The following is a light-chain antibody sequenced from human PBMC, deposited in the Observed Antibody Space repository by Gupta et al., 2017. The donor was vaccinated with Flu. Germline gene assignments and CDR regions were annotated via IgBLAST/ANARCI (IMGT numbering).Light chain of an antibody. CDR2: KGS. CDR1: QSLVFGDGNTY. Sequence: DVVMTQSPVSLPVTLGQAASISCRPGQSLVFGDGNTYLNWFQQRPGQSPRRLLYKGSNRDSAVPDTFSGSGSGTXFTLIIXRGVAQDIVVYYCCQGKHCRYTFGXGTKMEIK. J-gene: IGKJ2*01. V-gene: IGKV2-30*01. CDR3: CQGKHCRYT.